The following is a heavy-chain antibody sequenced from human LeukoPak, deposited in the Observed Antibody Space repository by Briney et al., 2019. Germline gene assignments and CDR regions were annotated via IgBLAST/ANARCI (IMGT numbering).Heavy chain of an antibody. CDR1: GFTFSSYA. CDR2: ISGSGGST. J-gene: IGHJ4*02. V-gene: IGHV3-23*01. Sequence: GGSLRLSCAASGFTFSSYAMSWVRQAPGKGLEWVSGISGSGGSTYYADSVKGRFTISRDNSKNTLYLQMNSLRAEDTAVYYCAKGGGTPSFGYAIDHWGQGTLVTVSS. D-gene: IGHD5-12*01. CDR3: AKGGGTPSFGYAIDH.